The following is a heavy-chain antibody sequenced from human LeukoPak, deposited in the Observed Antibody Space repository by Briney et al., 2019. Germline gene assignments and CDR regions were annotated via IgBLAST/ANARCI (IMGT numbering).Heavy chain of an antibody. Sequence: PGGSLRLSCAASGFTFSSYAMSWVRQAPGKGLEWVSAVSGSGGSTYYADSVKGRFTISRDNSKNTLYLQMNSLRAEDTAVYYCAKDVVLYGSGNYWGQGTLVTVSS. V-gene: IGHV3-23*01. J-gene: IGHJ4*02. CDR2: VSGSGGST. CDR1: GFTFSSYA. CDR3: AKDVVLYGSGNY. D-gene: IGHD3-10*01.